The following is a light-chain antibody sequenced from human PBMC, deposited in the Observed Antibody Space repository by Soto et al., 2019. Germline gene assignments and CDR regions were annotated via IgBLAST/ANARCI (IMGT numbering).Light chain of an antibody. Sequence: QSDLTQPASVSGSPGQSITISCTGTRSDVGGYNYVSWYQQHPGKAPKLMIYEVSNRPSGVSNRFSGSKSGNTASLAISGLQAEDEADYYCSSYTRSSTLDVVFGGGTKLTVL. CDR2: EVS. V-gene: IGLV2-14*01. CDR1: RSDVGGYNY. J-gene: IGLJ2*01. CDR3: SSYTRSSTLDVV.